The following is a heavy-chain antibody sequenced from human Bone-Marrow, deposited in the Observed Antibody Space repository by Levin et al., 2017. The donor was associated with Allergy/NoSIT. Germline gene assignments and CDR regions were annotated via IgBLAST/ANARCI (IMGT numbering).Heavy chain of an antibody. CDR1: GFTFTSYG. J-gene: IGHJ6*02. D-gene: IGHD5-12*01. Sequence: SLKISCAASGFTFTSYGMHWVRQAPGKGLEWVAVIWYSGSRQYYGESVKGRFTISRDSSKNTLFLQMNNLTVEDTAVYFCARDIGYEATFYGLDVWGQGTTVTVSS. CDR2: IWYSGSRQ. V-gene: IGHV3-33*01. CDR3: ARDIGYEATFYGLDV.